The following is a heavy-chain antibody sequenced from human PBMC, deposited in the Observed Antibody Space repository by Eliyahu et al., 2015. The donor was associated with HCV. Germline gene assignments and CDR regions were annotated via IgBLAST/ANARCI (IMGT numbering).Heavy chain of an antibody. CDR3: AKDKGDDYSNYLYFFDY. D-gene: IGHD4-11*01. CDR1: GFTFDDYA. V-gene: IGHV3-9*01. J-gene: IGHJ4*02. CDR2: ISWNSGST. Sequence: AASGFTFDDYAMHWVRQAPGKGLEWVSGISWNSGSTGYADSVKGRFTISRDNAKNSLYLQMNSLRAEDTAFYFCAKDKGDDYSNYLYFFDYWGQGTLVTVSS.